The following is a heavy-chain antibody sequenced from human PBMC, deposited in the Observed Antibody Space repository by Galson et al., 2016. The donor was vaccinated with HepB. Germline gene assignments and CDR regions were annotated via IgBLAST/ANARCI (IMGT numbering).Heavy chain of an antibody. V-gene: IGHV4-30-2*01. Sequence: TLSLTCTVFGDSITDADFAWAWIRQPPGKDLEWIGHVYYTGKTYYSPSLKSRVTMSVDRSNNRFSLHLNYVTAADTAVYFCARGPRLLRAFGDLVSYFASWGQGILVAVS. J-gene: IGHJ4*02. CDR2: VYYTGKT. CDR3: ARGPRLLRAFGDLVSYFAS. D-gene: IGHD3-10*01. CDR1: GDSITDADFA.